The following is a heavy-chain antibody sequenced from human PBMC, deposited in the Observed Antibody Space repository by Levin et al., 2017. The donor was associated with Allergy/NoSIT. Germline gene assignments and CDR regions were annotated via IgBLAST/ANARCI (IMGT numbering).Heavy chain of an antibody. Sequence: GGSLRLSCAASGFTFSSYAMHWVRQAPGKGLEWVAVISYDGSNKYYADSVKGRFTISRDNSKNTLYLQMNSLRAEDTAVYYCARESGEYSSPIDYWGQGTLVTVSS. D-gene: IGHD6-6*01. CDR2: ISYDGSNK. CDR3: ARESGEYSSPIDY. J-gene: IGHJ4*02. CDR1: GFTFSSYA. V-gene: IGHV3-30-3*01.